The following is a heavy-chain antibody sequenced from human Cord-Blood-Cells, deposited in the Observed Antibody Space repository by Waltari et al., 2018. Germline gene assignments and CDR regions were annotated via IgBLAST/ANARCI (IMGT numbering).Heavy chain of an antibody. CDR1: GGTFSSHD. J-gene: IGHJ5*02. Sequence: QVQLVQSGAEVKKPGSSVKVSCKASGGTFSSHDLSWVRQAPGQGLGWMGGIIPIFGTANYAQKFQGRVTITADESTSTAYMELSSLRSEDTAVYYCARDAPIWFDPWGQGTLVTVSS. CDR2: IIPIFGTA. V-gene: IGHV1-69*12. CDR3: ARDAPIWFDP.